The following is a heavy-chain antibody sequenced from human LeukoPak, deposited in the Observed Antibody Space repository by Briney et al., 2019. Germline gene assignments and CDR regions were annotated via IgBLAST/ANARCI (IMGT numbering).Heavy chain of an antibody. D-gene: IGHD1-14*01. CDR3: ARDPRNRGPNWFDP. J-gene: IGHJ5*02. CDR1: GGTFSSYA. Sequence: ASVKVSCKASGGTFSSYAISWVRQVPGQGLEWMGGIIPIFGTANYAQKFQGRVTITADESTSTAYMELSSLRSEDTAVYYCARDPRNRGPNWFDPWGQGTLVTVSS. V-gene: IGHV1-69*01. CDR2: IIPIFGTA.